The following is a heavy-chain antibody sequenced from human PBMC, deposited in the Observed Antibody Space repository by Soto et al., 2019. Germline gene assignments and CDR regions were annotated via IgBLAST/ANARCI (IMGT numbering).Heavy chain of an antibody. D-gene: IGHD3-9*01. CDR1: GYRFTSYG. CDR2: IYPGDSDT. CDR3: ARHGELRYVAWPNDY. V-gene: IGHV5-51*01. Sequence: PGESLKISSKGSGYRFTSYGSGWVRQMPGKGLEWMGIIYPGDSDTRYRPSFQGQVTISADKSISTAYLQWSSLKASDTAMYYCARHGELRYVAWPNDYWGQGTLVTVSS. J-gene: IGHJ4*02.